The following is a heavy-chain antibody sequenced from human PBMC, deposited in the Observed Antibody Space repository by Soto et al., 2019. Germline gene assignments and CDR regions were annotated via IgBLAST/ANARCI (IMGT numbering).Heavy chain of an antibody. Sequence: GGSLRLSCAASGFTFSSYAMSWVRQAPGKGLEWVSAISGSGGSTYYADSVKGRFTISRDNSKNTLYLQMNSLRAEDTAVYYCAKDRYCSGGSCYSHYWGQGTLVTVSS. D-gene: IGHD2-15*01. J-gene: IGHJ4*02. CDR1: GFTFSSYA. V-gene: IGHV3-23*01. CDR3: AKDRYCSGGSCYSHY. CDR2: ISGSGGST.